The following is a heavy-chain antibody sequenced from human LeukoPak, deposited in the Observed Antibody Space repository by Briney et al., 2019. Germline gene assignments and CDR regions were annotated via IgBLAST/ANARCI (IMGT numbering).Heavy chain of an antibody. D-gene: IGHD6-6*01. Sequence: PSETLSLTCTVSGGSIGSYYWSWIRQPPGKGLEWIGYIYYSGSTNYNPSLKSRVTISVDTSKNQFSLKLSSVTAADTAVYYCARGRIAARPYYYYYMDVWGKGTTVTVSS. CDR3: ARGRIAARPYYYYYMDV. CDR2: IYYSGST. CDR1: GGSIGSYY. J-gene: IGHJ6*03. V-gene: IGHV4-59*01.